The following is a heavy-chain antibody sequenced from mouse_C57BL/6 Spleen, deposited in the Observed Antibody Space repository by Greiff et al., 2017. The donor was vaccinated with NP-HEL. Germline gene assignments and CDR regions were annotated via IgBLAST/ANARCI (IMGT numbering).Heavy chain of an antibody. J-gene: IGHJ3*01. CDR2: ISGGGGNT. V-gene: IGHV5-9*01. CDR3: AYCGSSLWLAY. Sequence: DVMLVEPGGGLVKPGGSLKLSCAASGFTFSSYTMSWVRQTPERRLEWVATISGGGGNTYYPDSVKGRFTISRDNAKNTLYLQMSSLRSEDTALYYCAYCGSSLWLAYWGQGTLVTVSA. CDR1: GFTFSSYT. D-gene: IGHD1-1*01.